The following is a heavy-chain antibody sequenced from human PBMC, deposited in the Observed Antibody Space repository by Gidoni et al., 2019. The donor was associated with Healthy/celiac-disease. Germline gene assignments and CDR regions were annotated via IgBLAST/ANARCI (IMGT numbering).Heavy chain of an antibody. CDR3: ARAVFVGCMDV. CDR1: GYTFTSYY. J-gene: IGHJ6*03. V-gene: IGHV1-46*01. CDR2: INPSGGST. D-gene: IGHD1-20*01. Sequence: QVQLVQSGAEVKKPGPAVKVSSKASGYTFTSYYMHRVRQAPGQGLEWMGIINPSGGSTSYAQKFQGRVTMTRDTSTSTVYMELSSLRSEDTAVYYCARAVFVGCMDVWGKGTTVTVSS.